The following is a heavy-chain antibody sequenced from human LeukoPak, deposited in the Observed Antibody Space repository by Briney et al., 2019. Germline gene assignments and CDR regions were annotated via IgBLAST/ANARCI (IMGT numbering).Heavy chain of an antibody. D-gene: IGHD5-18*01. Sequence: PGGSLRLSCAASGFTFDDYAMHWVRQAPGKGLERVSGISWNSGSIGYADSVKGRFTISRDNAKNSLYLQMNSLRAEDTALYYCAKGGSDTAMAYDYWGQGTLVTVSS. J-gene: IGHJ4*02. V-gene: IGHV3-9*01. CDR1: GFTFDDYA. CDR3: AKGGSDTAMAYDY. CDR2: ISWNSGSI.